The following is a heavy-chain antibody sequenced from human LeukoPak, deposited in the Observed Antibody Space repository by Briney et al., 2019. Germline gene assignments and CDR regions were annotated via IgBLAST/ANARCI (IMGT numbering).Heavy chain of an antibody. CDR1: GDSISSYF. CDR2: IFYSGST. CDR3: ARVVGATSFDY. V-gene: IGHV4-59*01. D-gene: IGHD1-26*01. Sequence: PSETLSLTCTVSGDSISSYFWSWIRQPPGKGPEWVGYIFYSGSTNYNPSLKSRVTISVDTSKNQFSLKLSSVTAADTAVYYCARVVGATSFDYWGQGTLVTVSS. J-gene: IGHJ4*02.